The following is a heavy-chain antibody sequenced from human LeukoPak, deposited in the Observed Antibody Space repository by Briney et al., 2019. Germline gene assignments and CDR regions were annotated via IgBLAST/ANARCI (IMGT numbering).Heavy chain of an antibody. D-gene: IGHD5-12*01. CDR3: ARIRGSGYDFADDY. Sequence: GGSLRLSCAASGFTFSSYWMHWVRQAPGKGLVWVSRINSDGSSTSYADSVKGRFTISRDNAKNTLYLQMNSLRAEDTAVYYCARIRGSGYDFADDYWGQGTLVTVSS. J-gene: IGHJ4*02. CDR1: GFTFSSYW. CDR2: INSDGSST. V-gene: IGHV3-74*01.